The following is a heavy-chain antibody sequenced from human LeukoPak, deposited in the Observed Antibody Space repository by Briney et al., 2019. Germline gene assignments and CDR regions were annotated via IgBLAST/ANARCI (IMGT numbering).Heavy chain of an antibody. V-gene: IGHV4-30-2*01. D-gene: IGHD6-19*01. Sequence: SETLSLTCTVSGGSISSGGYYWSWIRQPPGKGLEWIGYIYHSGSTYYNPSLKSRVTISVDRSKSQFSLKVSSVTAADTAVYYCARVVAVAGTFPDSWGQGTLVTVSS. CDR1: GGSISSGGYY. CDR2: IYHSGST. J-gene: IGHJ4*02. CDR3: ARVVAVAGTFPDS.